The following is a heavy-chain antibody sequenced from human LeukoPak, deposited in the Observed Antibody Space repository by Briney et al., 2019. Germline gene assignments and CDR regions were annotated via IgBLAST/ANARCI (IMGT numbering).Heavy chain of an antibody. CDR1: GGSFSGYY. CDR2: INHSGST. D-gene: IGHD3-16*02. CDR3: ARGRYYDYVWGSYRYRQLFDY. J-gene: IGHJ4*02. Sequence: PSETLSLSCAVYGGSFSGYYWSWIRQPLGKGLEWIGEINHSGSTNYNPSLKSRVTISVDTSKNQFSLKLSSVTAADTAVYYCARGRYYDYVWGSYRYRQLFDYWGQGTLVTVSS. V-gene: IGHV4-34*01.